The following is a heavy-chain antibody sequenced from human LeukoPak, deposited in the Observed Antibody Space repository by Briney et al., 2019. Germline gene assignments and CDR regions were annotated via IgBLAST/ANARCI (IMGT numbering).Heavy chain of an antibody. J-gene: IGHJ4*02. CDR2: IYYSGST. V-gene: IGHV4-59*01. CDR3: ARGGSGTYLSHLRFDY. Sequence: SETLSPTCTVAGGSISSYYWSWIRQPPGKGLEWIGYIYYSGSTNYNPSLKSRVTISVDTPKNQISLKLSSVTAADTAVYYCARGGSGTYLSHLRFDYWGQGTLVTVSS. D-gene: IGHD3-10*01. CDR1: GGSISSYY.